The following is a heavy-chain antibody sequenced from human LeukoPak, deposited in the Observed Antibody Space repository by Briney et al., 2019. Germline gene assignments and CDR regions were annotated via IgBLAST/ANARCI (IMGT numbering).Heavy chain of an antibody. J-gene: IGHJ4*02. CDR3: AKARSGVVAAATNY. D-gene: IGHD2-15*01. CDR1: GFTFSSYA. V-gene: IGHV3-23*01. CDR2: ISGSGGST. Sequence: GGSLRLSCAASGFTFSSYAMSWVRQAPGKGLEWVSAISGSGGSTYYADSVKGRFTISRDNSKNTLYLQMNSLRAEDTALYYCAKARSGVVAAATNYWGQGTLVTVSS.